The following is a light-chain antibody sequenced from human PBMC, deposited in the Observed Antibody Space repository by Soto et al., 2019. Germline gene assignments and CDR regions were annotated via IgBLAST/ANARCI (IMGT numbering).Light chain of an antibody. CDR1: QSISSW. V-gene: IGKV1-5*03. J-gene: IGKJ2*02. CDR2: KAP. CDR3: KRLHSLCT. Sequence: DIQMTQSPSTLSASVGDRVTITGRASQSISSWLAWYQQKTGKAPKLMIYKAPSLEGGVPSRFSGSQSGTAITLTLRSLQPDDVAPHFCKRLHSLCTLGPRTKLEMK.